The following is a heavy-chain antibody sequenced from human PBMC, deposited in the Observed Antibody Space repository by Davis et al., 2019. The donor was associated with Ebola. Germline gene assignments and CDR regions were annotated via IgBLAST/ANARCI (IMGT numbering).Heavy chain of an antibody. V-gene: IGHV3-48*01. Sequence: PGGSLRLSCAASGFTFTRYSMNWVRQAPGKGLEWVSYIGPSSSTIYYADSVKGRFTISRDNAKNSLYLQMNSLRVEDTAIYYCAKQGGQGDLDYWGQGTLVTVSS. CDR3: AKQGGQGDLDY. CDR1: GFTFTRYS. CDR2: IGPSSSTI. D-gene: IGHD3-16*01. J-gene: IGHJ4*02.